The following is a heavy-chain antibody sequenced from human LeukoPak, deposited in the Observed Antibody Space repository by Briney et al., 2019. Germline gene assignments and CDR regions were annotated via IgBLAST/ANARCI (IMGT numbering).Heavy chain of an antibody. Sequence: GRSLRLSCAASGFTFSSYWMHWVRQAPGKGLVWVSRINSDGSSTSYADSVKGRFTISRDNAKNTLYLQMNSLRAEDTAVYYCTKEYMIAFAYFDYWGQGTLVTVSS. V-gene: IGHV3-74*01. CDR2: INSDGSST. CDR3: TKEYMIAFAYFDY. CDR1: GFTFSSYW. J-gene: IGHJ4*02. D-gene: IGHD3-22*01.